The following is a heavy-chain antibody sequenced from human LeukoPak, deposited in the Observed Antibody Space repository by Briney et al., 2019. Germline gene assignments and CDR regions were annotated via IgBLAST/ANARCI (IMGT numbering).Heavy chain of an antibody. CDR1: GYTFTSYG. Sequence: ASVKVSCKASGYTFTSYGIIWVRQAPGQGLEWMGWISAYNGNTNYAQKLQGRVTMTTDTSTSTAYMELRSLRSDDTAVYYCAGERGPREWFDPWGQGTLVTVSS. D-gene: IGHD5-12*01. J-gene: IGHJ5*02. CDR3: AGERGPREWFDP. V-gene: IGHV1-18*01. CDR2: ISAYNGNT.